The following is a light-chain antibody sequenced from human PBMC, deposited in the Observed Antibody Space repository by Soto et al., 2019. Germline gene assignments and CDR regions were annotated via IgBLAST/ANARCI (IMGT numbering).Light chain of an antibody. V-gene: IGKV3-20*01. J-gene: IGKJ4*01. CDR3: QQYGRPLS. CDR1: QSVSSRF. Sequence: EIVLTQSPGTLSLSPGERATLSCRASQSVSSRFLAWYQQKPGQAPRLLIYAASSRATGIPDRFSGSGSGSDFALTASRLEPGDLAVYYCQQYGRPLSFGGGTKVEIK. CDR2: AAS.